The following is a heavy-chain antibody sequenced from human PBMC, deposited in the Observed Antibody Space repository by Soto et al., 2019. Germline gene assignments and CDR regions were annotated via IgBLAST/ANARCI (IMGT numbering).Heavy chain of an antibody. J-gene: IGHJ4*02. CDR3: ARGAMANFDY. Sequence: GASEKVSCKASGGTFGSQGIAWVRQAPGQGLEWMGGFIAMLGTPTYAKKVQGRATISADESLTSSYLELRSLRSEDTGVYFCARGAMANFDYWGQGTVVTVSS. V-gene: IGHV1-69*13. D-gene: IGHD5-18*01. CDR1: GGTFGSQG. CDR2: FIAMLGTP.